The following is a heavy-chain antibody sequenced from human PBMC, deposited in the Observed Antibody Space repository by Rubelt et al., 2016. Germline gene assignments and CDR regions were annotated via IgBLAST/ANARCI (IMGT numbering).Heavy chain of an antibody. D-gene: IGHD3-3*01. CDR1: GYTFTELS. Sequence: QVQLVQSGAEVKKPGASVKVSCQVSGYTFTELSMHWVRQAPGKGLEWMEGFDHEDGETIYAQRFQGRVTMTEDTSTDTDYMELSSLRSEDTAVYYCARQTTYYDFWSGADNWFDPWGQGTLVTVSS. V-gene: IGHV1-24*01. CDR2: FDHEDGET. CDR3: ARQTTYYDFWSGADNWFDP. J-gene: IGHJ5*02.